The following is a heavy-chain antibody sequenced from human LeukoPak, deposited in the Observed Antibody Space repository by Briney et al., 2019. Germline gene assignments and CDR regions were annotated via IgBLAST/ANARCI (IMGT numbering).Heavy chain of an antibody. CDR1: GGSISSSSYY. J-gene: IGHJ4*02. Sequence: SETLPLTCTVSGGSISSSSYYWGWIRQPPGKGLEWIGSIYYSGSTYYNPSLKSRVTISADTSKNQFSLKLSSVPAADTAVYYCARGLGGYSYLFFDYWGQGTLVTVSS. CDR2: IYYSGST. CDR3: ARGLGGYSYLFFDY. D-gene: IGHD5-18*01. V-gene: IGHV4-39*01.